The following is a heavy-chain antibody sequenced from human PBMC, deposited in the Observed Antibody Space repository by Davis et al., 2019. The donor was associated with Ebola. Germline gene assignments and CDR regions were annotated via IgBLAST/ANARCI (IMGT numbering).Heavy chain of an antibody. CDR2: INHSGST. Sequence: MPSETLSLTCAVYGGSFSGYYWSWIRQPPGKGLEWIGEINHSGSTNYNPSLKSRVTISVDTSKKQFSLKLSSVTAADTAVYYCARGELYHYGMDVWGQGTTVTVSS. CDR3: ARGELYHYGMDV. J-gene: IGHJ6*02. V-gene: IGHV4-34*01. CDR1: GGSFSGYY.